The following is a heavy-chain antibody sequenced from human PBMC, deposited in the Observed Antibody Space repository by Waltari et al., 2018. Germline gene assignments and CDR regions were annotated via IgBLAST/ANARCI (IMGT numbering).Heavy chain of an antibody. Sequence: QLQLQESGPGLVKPSETLSLTCTVSGGSISSSSYYWGWIRQPPGKGLEWIGSIYYSGSTYYNPSRKSLVTISVDTSKNQFSLKLSSVTAADTAVYYCARHPAMTIMLWYFDLWGRGTLVTVSS. D-gene: IGHD2-8*01. J-gene: IGHJ2*01. CDR1: GGSISSSSYY. CDR2: IYYSGST. V-gene: IGHV4-39*01. CDR3: ARHPAMTIMLWYFDL.